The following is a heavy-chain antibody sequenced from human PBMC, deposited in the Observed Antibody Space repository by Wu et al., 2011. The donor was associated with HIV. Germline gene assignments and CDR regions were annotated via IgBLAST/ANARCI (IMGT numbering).Heavy chain of an antibody. CDR3: ARDFGGDEEY. CDR1: GGSFRTFA. D-gene: IGHD2-21*01. J-gene: IGHJ4*02. V-gene: IGHV1-69*04. Sequence: QVQLVQSGAEVKKPGSSVKVSCKASGGSFRTFAINWVRQAPGEGLEWMGRIIPIVEKPKYAQKFQGRVTITADKSTSTAYMELRSLRSEDTAVYYCARDFGGDEEYWGQGTLVTVSS. CDR2: IIPIVEKP.